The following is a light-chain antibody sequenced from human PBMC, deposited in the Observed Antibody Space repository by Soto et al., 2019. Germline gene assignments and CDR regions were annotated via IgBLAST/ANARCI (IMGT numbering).Light chain of an antibody. Sequence: IQVTQSPSSLSASVGDRVTITCRASQAMRSDLAWYQQKPGKAPKRLIYEASNLQNGVPSRFSGTVSGTQFSLTISGLQPEDSATYYCLQHNSYPRSFGQGTKVDIK. CDR3: LQHNSYPRS. CDR1: QAMRSD. J-gene: IGKJ1*01. V-gene: IGKV1-17*01. CDR2: EAS.